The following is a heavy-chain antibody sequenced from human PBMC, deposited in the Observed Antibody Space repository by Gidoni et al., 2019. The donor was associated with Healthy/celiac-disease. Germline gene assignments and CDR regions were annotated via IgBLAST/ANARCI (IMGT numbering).Heavy chain of an antibody. V-gene: IGHV3-11*01. D-gene: IGHD1-26*01. CDR3: ARVGDSGSYYVSYYYMDV. CDR1: GIAFSDYY. CDR2: MSSSGSTI. J-gene: IGHJ6*03. Sequence: QVQLVESGGGLVKPGGSLRLSCAASGIAFSDYYMRWIRQAPGKGLEWVSYMSSSGSTIYYADSVKGRFTISRDNAKNSLYLQMNSLRAEDTAVYYCARVGDSGSYYVSYYYMDVWGKGTTVTVSS.